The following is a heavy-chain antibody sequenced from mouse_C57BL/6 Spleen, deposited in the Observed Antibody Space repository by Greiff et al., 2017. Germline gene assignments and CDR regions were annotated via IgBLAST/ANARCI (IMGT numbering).Heavy chain of an antibody. D-gene: IGHD4-1*01. CDR1: GFTFSDYG. CDR2: ISSGSSTI. J-gene: IGHJ1*03. Sequence: DVMLVESGGGLVKPGGSLKLSCAASGFTFSDYGMHWVRQAPEKGLEWVAYISSGSSTIYYADTVKGRFTISRDNAKNTLFLQMTSLRSEDTAMYYCARPNWDDSYFDVWGTGTTVTVSS. CDR3: ARPNWDDSYFDV. V-gene: IGHV5-17*01.